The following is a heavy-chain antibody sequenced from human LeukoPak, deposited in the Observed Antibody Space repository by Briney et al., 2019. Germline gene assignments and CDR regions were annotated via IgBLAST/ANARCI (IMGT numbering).Heavy chain of an antibody. J-gene: IGHJ4*02. Sequence: GGSLRLSCAASGFTFSSYGMHWVRQAPGKGLEWVAVISYDGSNKYYADSVKGRFTISRDNSKNTLYLQMNSLRAEDTAVYYCAKDGYYCGGDCYYEIYYFDYWGQGTLVTVSS. V-gene: IGHV3-30*18. CDR1: GFTFSSYG. CDR3: AKDGYYCGGDCYYEIYYFDY. CDR2: ISYDGSNK. D-gene: IGHD2-21*02.